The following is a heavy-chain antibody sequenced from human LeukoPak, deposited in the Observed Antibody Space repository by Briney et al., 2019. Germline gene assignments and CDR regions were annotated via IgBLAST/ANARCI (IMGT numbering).Heavy chain of an antibody. CDR1: GGSISSSSYY. V-gene: IGHV4-39*01. CDR2: IYYSGST. D-gene: IGHD3-3*01. CDR3: ARVDDFGTDY. Sequence: SETLSLTCNVSGGSISSSSYYWGWIRQPPGKGLEWIGSIYYSGSTYYNPSLKSRVTISVDTSKNQFSLKLSSVTAADTAVYYCARVDDFGTDYWGQGTLVTVSS. J-gene: IGHJ4*02.